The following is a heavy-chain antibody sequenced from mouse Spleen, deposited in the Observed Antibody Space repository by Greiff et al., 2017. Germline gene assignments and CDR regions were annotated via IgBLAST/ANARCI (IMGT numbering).Heavy chain of an antibody. V-gene: IGHV5-6*01. CDR1: GFTFSSYG. Sequence: EVQLVESGGDLVKPGGSLKLSCAASGFTFSSYGMSWVRQTPDKRLEWVATISSGGSYTYYPDSVKGRFTISRDNAKNTLYLQMSSLKSEDTAMYYCARQDRYGFDYWGQGTTLTVSS. CDR3: ARQDRYGFDY. J-gene: IGHJ2*01. CDR2: ISSGGSYT. D-gene: IGHD2-14*01.